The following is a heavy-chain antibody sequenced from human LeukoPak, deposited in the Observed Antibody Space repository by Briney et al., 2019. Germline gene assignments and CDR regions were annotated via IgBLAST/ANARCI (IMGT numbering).Heavy chain of an antibody. CDR2: IRYDGSDK. CDR1: GFTFSNFG. CDR3: ARDGGLRRYYYYMDV. J-gene: IGHJ6*03. Sequence: PGGSLRLSCAASGFTFSNFGMHWVRQAPGMGLEWVAFIRYDGSDKYYADTVKGRFTISRDNSKNTLYLQMNSLRAEDTAVYYCARDGGLRRYYYYMDVWGKGTTVTVSS. V-gene: IGHV3-30*02. D-gene: IGHD4-23*01.